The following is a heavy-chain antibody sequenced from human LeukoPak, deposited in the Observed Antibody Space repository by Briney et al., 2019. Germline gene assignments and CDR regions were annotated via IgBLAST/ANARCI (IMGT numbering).Heavy chain of an antibody. D-gene: IGHD6-25*01. CDR1: GFTFSSYS. CDR2: ISSSSSYI. V-gene: IGHV3-21*01. Sequence: GGSLRLSCAASGFTFSSYSMNWVRQAPGKGLEWVSSISSSSSYIYYADSVKGRFTISRDNAKNSLYLQMNSLRAEDTAVYYCAGGPGIAAYYFDYWGQGTLVTVSS. J-gene: IGHJ4*02. CDR3: AGGPGIAAYYFDY.